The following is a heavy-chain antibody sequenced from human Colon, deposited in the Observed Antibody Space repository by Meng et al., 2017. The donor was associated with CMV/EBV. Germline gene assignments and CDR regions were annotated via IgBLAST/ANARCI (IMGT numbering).Heavy chain of an antibody. Sequence: GESLKISWAASGFSLSGYEMAWVRQAPGKGLEWIAYISDGGSTMDYADAVRGRFTISRDTAHNSVFLQMNSLRGEDTAVYFCARGRSLKIPDFVVLPTSTKTQDYYVMDVWGQGTTVTVSS. CDR3: ARGRSLKIPDFVVLPTSTKTQDYYVMDV. J-gene: IGHJ6*02. CDR1: GFSLSGYE. CDR2: ISDGGSTM. V-gene: IGHV3-48*03. D-gene: IGHD2-2*01.